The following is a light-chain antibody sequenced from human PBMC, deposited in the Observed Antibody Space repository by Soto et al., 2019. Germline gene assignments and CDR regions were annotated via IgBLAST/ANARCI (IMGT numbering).Light chain of an antibody. CDR1: QSISTS. Sequence: MTQSPSTLSASVGDSVTITCRASQSISTSLAWYQQRPGKAPNLLIYDASTLASGVPSSFSGSGSGTEFTLTISSLQPDDFATFYCQQYNSRFKTFGQGTKVEIK. CDR3: QQYNSRFKT. V-gene: IGKV1-5*01. J-gene: IGKJ1*01. CDR2: DAS.